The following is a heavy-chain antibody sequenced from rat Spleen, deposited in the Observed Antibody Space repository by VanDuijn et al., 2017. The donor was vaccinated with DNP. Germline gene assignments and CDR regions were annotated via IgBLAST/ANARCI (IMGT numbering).Heavy chain of an antibody. J-gene: IGHJ2*01. D-gene: IGHD1-12*02. CDR2: ISYDGVSI. CDR3: ARWTRYFDG. Sequence: EVQLVASGGGLVEPGRSLKLSCAASGFTFSDYYMAWVRQAPRKGLEWVASISYDGVSIHYRDSVKGRFTISRDNAKSSLYLQMDSLRSEDTATYYCARWTRYFDGWGQGVMVTVSS. V-gene: IGHV5-20*01. CDR1: GFTFSDYY.